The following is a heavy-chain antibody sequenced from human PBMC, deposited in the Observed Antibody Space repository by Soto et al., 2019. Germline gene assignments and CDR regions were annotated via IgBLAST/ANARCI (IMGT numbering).Heavy chain of an antibody. V-gene: IGHV1-46*01. CDR1: GYSFSNFY. CDR2: IDPSSGTT. Sequence: ASVKFSCTPSGYSFSNFYVHWVRQAPGQGLEWMGIIDPSSGTTSYTQKFQERVTMTRDTSMSTVYMELSRLRSEDTAVYYCARGAVVVPNGLIAGMDVWGLGTTVTVSS. CDR3: ARGAVVVPNGLIAGMDV. D-gene: IGHD2-15*01. J-gene: IGHJ6*02.